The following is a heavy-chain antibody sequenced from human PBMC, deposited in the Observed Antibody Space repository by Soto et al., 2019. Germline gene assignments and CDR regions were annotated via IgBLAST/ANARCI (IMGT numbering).Heavy chain of an antibody. CDR3: ARDVTAGTTVTTTFDY. CDR2: FDPEDGST. CDR1: GSTLTELS. D-gene: IGHD4-4*01. J-gene: IGHJ4*02. Sequence: ASVKVSCKVSGSTLTELSIHCVRQAPGKGLEWMGGFDPEDGSTMYAQRFQGRLTMTEDTSTDTAYMELSSLRSEDTAVYYCARDVTAGTTVTTTFDYWGQGTLVTVSS. V-gene: IGHV1-24*01.